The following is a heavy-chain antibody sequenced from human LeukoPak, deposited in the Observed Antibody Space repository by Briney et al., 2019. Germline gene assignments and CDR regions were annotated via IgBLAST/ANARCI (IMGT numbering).Heavy chain of an antibody. CDR1: GGSFSGYY. D-gene: IGHD2-15*01. CDR2: INHSGST. J-gene: IGHJ2*01. V-gene: IGHV4-34*01. CDR3: ARDRRYPIVVVVAATPLGWYFDL. Sequence: PSETLSLTCAVYGGSFSGYYWSWIRQPPGKGLEWIGEINHSGSTNYNPSLKSRVTTSVDTSKNQFSLKLSSVTAADTAVYYCARDRRYPIVVVVAATPLGWYFDLWGRGTLVTVSS.